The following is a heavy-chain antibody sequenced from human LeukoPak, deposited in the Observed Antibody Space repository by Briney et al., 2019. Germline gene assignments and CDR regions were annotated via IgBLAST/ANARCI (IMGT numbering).Heavy chain of an antibody. CDR3: ARASYYYGSGSGPRFDP. J-gene: IGHJ5*02. Sequence: GGSLRLSCAASGFTFSSYSMNWVRQAPGKGLEWVSSISSSSSYIYYADSVKGRFTISRDNAKNSLYLQMNSLRAEDTAVYYCARASYYYGSGSGPRFDPWGQGTLVTVSS. CDR1: GFTFSSYS. CDR2: ISSSSSYI. D-gene: IGHD3-10*01. V-gene: IGHV3-21*01.